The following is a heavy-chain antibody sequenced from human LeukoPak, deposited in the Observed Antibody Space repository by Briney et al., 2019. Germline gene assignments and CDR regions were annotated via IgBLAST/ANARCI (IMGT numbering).Heavy chain of an antibody. CDR2: IKQDGSQE. D-gene: IGHD1-26*01. J-gene: IGHJ4*02. CDR3: ARDVGGNLDY. V-gene: IGHV3-7*05. CDR1: GVTFSTYW. Sequence: GGSLRLSCAASGVTFSTYWMACVRQAPGKGLEWVANIKQDGSQENYVDSVRGRFIISRDNDKNSLYLQMNSLRAEDTAVYYCARDVGGNLDYWGQGILVTVSS.